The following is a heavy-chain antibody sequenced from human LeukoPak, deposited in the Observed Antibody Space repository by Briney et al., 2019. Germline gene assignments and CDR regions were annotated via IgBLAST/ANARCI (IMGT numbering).Heavy chain of an antibody. V-gene: IGHV4-39*07. CDR1: GGSINSSSYY. D-gene: IGHD6-19*01. Sequence: SETLSLTCTVSGGSINSSSYYWGWIRQPPGKGLEWIGSIYYSGSTYYNPSLKSRVTISVDTSKNQFSLKLSSVTAADTAVYYCARDLGEYSSGWYVGNWFDPWGQGTLVTVSS. J-gene: IGHJ5*02. CDR2: IYYSGST. CDR3: ARDLGEYSSGWYVGNWFDP.